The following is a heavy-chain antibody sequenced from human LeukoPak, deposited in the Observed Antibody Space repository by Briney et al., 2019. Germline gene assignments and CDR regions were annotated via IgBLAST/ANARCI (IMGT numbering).Heavy chain of an antibody. CDR3: ARSEYSSSDSYYFDY. D-gene: IGHD6-6*01. Sequence: ASVKVSCKTSGYTFTSYYMHWVRQAPGQGLEWMGVINPTGSSTNYAEKFQGRVTITRNTSISTAYMELSSLRSDDTAVYYCARSEYSSSDSYYFDYWGQGTLVTVSS. J-gene: IGHJ4*02. CDR2: INPTGSST. V-gene: IGHV1-46*01. CDR1: GYTFTSYY.